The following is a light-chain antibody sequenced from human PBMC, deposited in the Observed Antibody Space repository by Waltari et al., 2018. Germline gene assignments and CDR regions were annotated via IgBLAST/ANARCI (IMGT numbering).Light chain of an antibody. CDR2: WAS. J-gene: IGKJ2*01. CDR3: MQTLQTPYT. V-gene: IGKV2-28*01. Sequence: DIVMTQSPLSLPVTPGEPASISCRSSESLLHSNGYTYLDWYLQKPGHSPHLLVYWASNRASGVPDRFSGSGSGTDFTLKISRVEAEDVGVYYCMQTLQTPYTFGQGTKLEIK. CDR1: ESLLHSNGYTY.